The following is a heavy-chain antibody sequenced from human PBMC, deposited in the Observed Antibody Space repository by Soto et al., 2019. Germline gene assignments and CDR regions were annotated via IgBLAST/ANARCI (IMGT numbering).Heavy chain of an antibody. CDR3: ARDGSVSSTSVYGMDV. J-gene: IGHJ6*02. D-gene: IGHD2-2*01. CDR1: EFTFSSYS. V-gene: IGHV3-48*02. Sequence: EVQLVESGGGLVQPGGSLRLSCAASEFTFSSYSMNWVRQAPGKGLEWVSYISSSSSTIYYADSVKGRFTISRDNAKNSLYLQMNSLRDEDTAVYYCARDGSVSSTSVYGMDVWGQGTTVTVSS. CDR2: ISSSSSTI.